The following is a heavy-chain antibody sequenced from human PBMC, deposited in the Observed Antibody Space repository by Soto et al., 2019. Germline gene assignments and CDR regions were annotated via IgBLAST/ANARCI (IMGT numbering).Heavy chain of an antibody. J-gene: IGHJ1*01. V-gene: IGHV3-30*18. D-gene: IGHD6-13*01. Sequence: PGGSLRLSCAASGFTFSSYGMHWVRQAPGKGLEWVAVISYDGSNKYYADSVKGRFTISRDNSKNTLYLQMNSLRAEDTAVYYCAKEDVTAAGEYFQHWGQGTLVTVSS. CDR2: ISYDGSNK. CDR3: AKEDVTAAGEYFQH. CDR1: GFTFSSYG.